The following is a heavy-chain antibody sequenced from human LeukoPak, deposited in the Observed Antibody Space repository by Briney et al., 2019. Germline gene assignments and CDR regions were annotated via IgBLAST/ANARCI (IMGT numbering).Heavy chain of an antibody. V-gene: IGHV3-21*01. Sequence: GGSLRLSCAASGFTFSSYSMNWVRQAPGKGLEWVSSISSSSYIYYADSVKGRFTISRDNAKNSLYLQMNSLRAEDTAVYYCARDLASSGSSIDYWGQGTLVTVSS. D-gene: IGHD1-26*01. CDR2: ISSSSYI. CDR1: GFTFSSYS. J-gene: IGHJ4*02. CDR3: ARDLASSGSSIDY.